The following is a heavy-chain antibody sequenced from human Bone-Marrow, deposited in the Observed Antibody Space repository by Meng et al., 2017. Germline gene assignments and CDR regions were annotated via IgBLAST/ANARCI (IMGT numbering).Heavy chain of an antibody. CDR1: GFTFSSYG. CDR3: AKGRTDAYWYFDL. V-gene: IGHV3-23*01. J-gene: IGHJ2*01. D-gene: IGHD3/OR15-3a*01. Sequence: GESLKISCAASGFTFSSYGMHWVRQAPGKGLEWVSSISLSTTGTNYADSVKGRFTISRDNSKNTVYLQMNSLRVEDTAVYYCAKGRTDAYWYFDLWGRGTLVTSPQ. CDR2: ISLSTTGT.